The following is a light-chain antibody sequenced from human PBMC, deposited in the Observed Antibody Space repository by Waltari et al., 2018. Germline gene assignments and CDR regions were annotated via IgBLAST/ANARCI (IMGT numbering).Light chain of an antibody. Sequence: DIVLTQSPDSLTASLGERATITCKSSHSLLYSSDNKSYLAWYQQKPGQPPNLLIYWASTRESGVPYRFSGSGSGTDFTLTISSLQAEDVAVYYCQQSYAFPYTFGQGTNLEIK. CDR3: QQSYAFPYT. J-gene: IGKJ2*01. V-gene: IGKV4-1*01. CDR1: HSLLYSSDNKSY. CDR2: WAS.